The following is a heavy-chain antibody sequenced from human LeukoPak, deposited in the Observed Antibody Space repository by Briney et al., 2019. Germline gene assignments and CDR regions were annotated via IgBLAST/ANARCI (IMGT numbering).Heavy chain of an antibody. CDR2: IYYSGST. D-gene: IGHD1-26*01. CDR3: ARDISGTLDY. CDR1: GGSISSYY. J-gene: IGHJ4*02. Sequence: PSETLSLTCTVSGGSISSYYWSWIRQPPGKGLEWIGYIYYSGSTNYNPSLKSRVTISVDKSKNQFSLKLSSVTAADTAVYYCARDISGTLDYWGQGTLVTVSS. V-gene: IGHV4-59*12.